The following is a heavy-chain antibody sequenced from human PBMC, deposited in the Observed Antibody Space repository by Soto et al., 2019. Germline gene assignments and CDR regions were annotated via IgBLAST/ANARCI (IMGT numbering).Heavy chain of an antibody. J-gene: IGHJ4*02. CDR2: FDPEDGET. CDR3: ATSGMHIVVVTAMRY. CDR1: GYTLTELS. V-gene: IGHV1-24*01. D-gene: IGHD2-21*02. Sequence: SVKVSCKVSGYTLTELSMHWVRRAPGKGLEWMGGFDPEDGETIYAQKFQGRITMTEDTSTDTAYMELSSLRSEDTAIFYCATSGMHIVVVTAMRYWGQGTLVAVSS.